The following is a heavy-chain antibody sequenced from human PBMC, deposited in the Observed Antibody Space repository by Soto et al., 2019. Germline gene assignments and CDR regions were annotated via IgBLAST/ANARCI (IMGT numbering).Heavy chain of an antibody. CDR3: WRDKPPSFDP. V-gene: IGHV1-18*01. Sequence: ASVKLYCKASGYTFTRYGMSRVLLAHGQGLEWRGWISAYNGNKNYAQKLQGRGTMTTETSTSTAYMALRSLRSDDTAVDYRWRDKPPSFDPWGQGTLVT. J-gene: IGHJ5*02. CDR1: GYTFTRYG. CDR2: ISAYNGNK.